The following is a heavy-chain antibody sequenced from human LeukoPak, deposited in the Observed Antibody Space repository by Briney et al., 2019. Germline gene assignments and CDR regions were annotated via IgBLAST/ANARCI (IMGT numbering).Heavy chain of an antibody. CDR1: GLIFSSYA. CDR2: ISATSCST. J-gene: IGHJ3*01. Sequence: GGSLRLSCAASGLIFSSYAMSWVRQAPGKGLEWVSSISATSCSTYNADSVRGGLVIHRDNSKNTLYRQVNRLIAEDTALYYRAKASTKNWTSSALDVWGQGTMVTVS. V-gene: IGHV3-23*01. D-gene: IGHD1-1*01. CDR3: AKASTKNWTSSALDV.